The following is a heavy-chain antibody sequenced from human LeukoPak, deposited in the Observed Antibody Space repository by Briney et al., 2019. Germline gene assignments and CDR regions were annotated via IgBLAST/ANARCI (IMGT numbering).Heavy chain of an antibody. D-gene: IGHD6-13*01. J-gene: IGHJ4*02. CDR3: ARGLGPRHRRIAAAGTGM. CDR2: IIPILGIA. V-gene: IGHV1-69*04. CDR1: GGTLSSYA. Sequence: SVKVSCKASGGTLSSYAISWVRQAPGQGLEWMGRIIPILGIANYAQKFQGRVTITADKSTSTAYMELSSLRSEDTAVYYCARGLGPRHRRIAAAGTGMWGQGALVTVSS.